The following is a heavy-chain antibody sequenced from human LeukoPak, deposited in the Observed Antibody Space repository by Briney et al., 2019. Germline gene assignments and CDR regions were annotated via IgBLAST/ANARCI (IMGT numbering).Heavy chain of an antibody. CDR2: ISARAGSA. D-gene: IGHD6-19*01. J-gene: IGHJ4*02. CDR1: EISFSTYA. CDR3: AKEGSGWFDGRYFDN. V-gene: IGHV3-23*02. Sequence: GGSLRLSGEASEISFSTYAMSWVRQAPGRGLEWVAGISARAGSAYYRDSLKGRLTISRDNSKNTLYLQMNDLRPEDTARYYCAKEGSGWFDGRYFDNWGQGTLLTVSS.